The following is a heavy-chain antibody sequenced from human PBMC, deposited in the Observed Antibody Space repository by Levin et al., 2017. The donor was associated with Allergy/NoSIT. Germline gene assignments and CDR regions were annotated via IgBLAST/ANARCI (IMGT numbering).Heavy chain of an antibody. CDR2: ISSSSSYI. D-gene: IGHD3-10*01. J-gene: IGHJ6*04. Sequence: GGSLRLSCAASGFTFSSYSMNWVRQAPGKGLEWVSSISSSSSYIYYADSVKGRFTISRDNAKNSLYLQMNSLRAEDTAVYYCARDDLLWFGELDVWGKGTTVTVSS. V-gene: IGHV3-21*01. CDR3: ARDDLLWFGELDV. CDR1: GFTFSSYS.